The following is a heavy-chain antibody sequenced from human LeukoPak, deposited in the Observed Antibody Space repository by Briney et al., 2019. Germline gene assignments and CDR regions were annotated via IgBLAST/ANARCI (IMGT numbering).Heavy chain of an antibody. CDR1: GYSIRSGYY. V-gene: IGHV4-38-2*02. Sequence: LETLSLTCTVSGYSIRSGYYWGWIRQPPGKRLEWIGSIYPSGSTFYNPSLKSRVTISVDTSKNQFYLKVNSVTAADTAVYYCASPRDTAVVVAATAGYFDLWGRGTQVTVSS. J-gene: IGHJ2*01. CDR3: ASPRDTAVVVAATAGYFDL. D-gene: IGHD2-15*01. CDR2: IYPSGST.